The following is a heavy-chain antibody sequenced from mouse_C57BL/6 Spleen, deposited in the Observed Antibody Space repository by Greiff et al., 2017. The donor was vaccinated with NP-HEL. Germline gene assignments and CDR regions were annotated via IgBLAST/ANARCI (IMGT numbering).Heavy chain of an antibody. CDR2: IYPGSGST. CDR1: GYTFTSYW. V-gene: IGHV1-55*01. D-gene: IGHD1-1*02. Sequence: VQLVESGAELVKPGASVKMSCKASGYTFTSYWITWVKQRPGQGLEWIGDIYPGSGSTNYIEKFKGKATLTVDTSSSTAYMQLSSLTSEDAAVYDCARRWGMYYFDYWGQGTTLTVSS. CDR3: ARRWGMYYFDY. J-gene: IGHJ2*01.